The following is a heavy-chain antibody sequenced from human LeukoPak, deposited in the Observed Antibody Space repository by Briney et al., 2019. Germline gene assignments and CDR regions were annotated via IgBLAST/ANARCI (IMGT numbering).Heavy chain of an antibody. V-gene: IGHV4-39*01. CDR3: ARHPREQRYSSWDRGSPY. J-gene: IGHJ4*02. CDR2: VYYSGSS. D-gene: IGHD6-6*01. Sequence: SETLSLTCNVSGGSISSSSYYWGWIRQPPGKGLEWIGNVYYSGSSYYNPSLKSRVTITVDTSKSQFSLKLSSVTAADTAVYYCARHPREQRYSSWDRGSPYWGQGTLVTVS. CDR1: GGSISSSSYY.